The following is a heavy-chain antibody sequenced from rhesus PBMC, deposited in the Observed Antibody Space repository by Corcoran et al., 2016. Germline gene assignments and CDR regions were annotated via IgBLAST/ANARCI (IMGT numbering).Heavy chain of an antibody. D-gene: IGHD6-13*01. CDR2: IRGRGYT. CDR1: GGSISSNY. CDR3: AREEDSRWSGYFEF. V-gene: IGHV4-160*01. Sequence: QVQLQQWGEGLVKPSETLSLTCAVYGGSISSNYWSWIRHPPGKGLEWIGRIRGRGYTDYNPSLKSRVTISTDTAKNQFSLKLSSVTAADTAVYYCAREEDSRWSGYFEFWGQGALVTVSS. J-gene: IGHJ1*01.